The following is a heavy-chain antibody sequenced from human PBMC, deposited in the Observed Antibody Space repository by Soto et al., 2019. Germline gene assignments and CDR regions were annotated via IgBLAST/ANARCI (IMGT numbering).Heavy chain of an antibody. CDR2: IYYSGST. J-gene: IGHJ6*02. V-gene: IGHV4-39*01. Sequence: QLQLQESGPGLVKPSETLSLTCTVSGGSISSSSYYWGWIRQPPGKGLEWIGSIYYSGSTYYNPSLKGRVTLSVGTAQDPFALKLSSVTAADQAVYYRAGPNPRDNWNYGYGYYYFGMDVWGQGTTVTVSS. D-gene: IGHD1-7*01. CDR1: GGSISSSSYY. CDR3: AGPNPRDNWNYGYGYYYFGMDV.